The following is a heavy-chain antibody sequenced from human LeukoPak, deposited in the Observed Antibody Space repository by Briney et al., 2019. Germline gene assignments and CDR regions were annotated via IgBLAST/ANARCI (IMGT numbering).Heavy chain of an antibody. Sequence: GGTLRLSCAASGFTFSNYGMSWVRQAPGKGLEWVSAISGSGGTTYYADSVKGRFTISRDNSENTLYLQMNSLRAEDTAVYYCAKRDRTVTHAFDIWGQGTMVTVSS. D-gene: IGHD4-17*01. CDR2: ISGSGGTT. CDR1: GFTFSNYG. CDR3: AKRDRTVTHAFDI. V-gene: IGHV3-23*01. J-gene: IGHJ3*02.